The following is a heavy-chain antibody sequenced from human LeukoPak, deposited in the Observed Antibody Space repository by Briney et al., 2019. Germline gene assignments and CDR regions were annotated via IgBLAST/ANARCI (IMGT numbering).Heavy chain of an antibody. D-gene: IGHD5-18*01. J-gene: IGHJ4*02. CDR1: GFTFSSYS. V-gene: IGHV3-21*04. CDR2: ISSSSSYI. Sequence: GGSLRLSCAASGFTFSSYSMNWVRQAPGKGLEWVSSISSSSSYIYYADSVKGRFTISRDNAKNSLYLQMNSLRAHDTAVYYCARDTRDTATLDYWGQGTLVTVSS. CDR3: ARDTRDTATLDY.